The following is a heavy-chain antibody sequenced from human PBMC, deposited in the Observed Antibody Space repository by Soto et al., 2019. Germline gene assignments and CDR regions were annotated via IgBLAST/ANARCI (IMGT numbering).Heavy chain of an antibody. CDR2: SSGSGGST. Sequence: GVSLRLSCAASGFTFSSYAMSWVRQAPGKGLEWVSASSGSGGSTYYADSAKGRFTISRDNSKNTLYLQMNRLRADDTAVYYCAKGRYDILTGYYNDAFDIWGQGTMVTVSS. CDR1: GFTFSSYA. V-gene: IGHV3-23*01. CDR3: AKGRYDILTGYYNDAFDI. J-gene: IGHJ3*02. D-gene: IGHD3-9*01.